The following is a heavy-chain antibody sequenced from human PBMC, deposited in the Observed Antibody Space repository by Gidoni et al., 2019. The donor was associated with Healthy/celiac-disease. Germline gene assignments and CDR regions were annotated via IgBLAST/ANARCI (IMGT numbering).Heavy chain of an antibody. CDR1: GFTFSSYG. CDR2: ISYDGSNK. V-gene: IGHV3-30*18. CDR3: AKEEVAAAAPGHNWFDP. J-gene: IGHJ5*02. D-gene: IGHD6-13*01. Sequence: QVQLVESGWSVVQPGRSLRLSCAASGFTFSSYGMHWVRQAPGKGLEWVAVISYDGSNKYYADSVKGRFTISRDNSKNTLYLQMNSLRAEDTAVYYCAKEEVAAAAPGHNWFDPWGQGTLVTVSS.